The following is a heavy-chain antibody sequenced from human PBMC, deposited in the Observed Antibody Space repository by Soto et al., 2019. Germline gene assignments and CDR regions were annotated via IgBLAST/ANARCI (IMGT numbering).Heavy chain of an antibody. D-gene: IGHD3-3*01. J-gene: IGHJ6*02. V-gene: IGHV3-30*18. CDR2: ISYDGSNK. Sequence: PGGSLRLSCAASGFTFSSYGMHWVRQAPGKGLEWVAVISYDGSNKYYADSVKGRFTISRDNSKNTLYLQMNSLRAEDTAVYYCAKSNPGEDDFWSGYAPMDVWGQGTTVTVSS. CDR3: AKSNPGEDDFWSGYAPMDV. CDR1: GFTFSSYG.